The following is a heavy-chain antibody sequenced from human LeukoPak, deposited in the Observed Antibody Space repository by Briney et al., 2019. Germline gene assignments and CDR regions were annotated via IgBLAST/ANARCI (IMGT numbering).Heavy chain of an antibody. V-gene: IGHV5-51*01. J-gene: IGHJ4*02. CDR3: ARLSSGWYGYDY. CDR2: IYPGDSDT. D-gene: IGHD6-19*01. CDR1: GYSFTRYW. Sequence: RGGALEISWRGSGYSFTRYWIGWGRQVPGKGLGGMGIIYPGDSDTRYSPSFQGQVTISADESISTAYLQWSSLKASDTAMYYCARLSSGWYGYDYWGQGTLVTVSS.